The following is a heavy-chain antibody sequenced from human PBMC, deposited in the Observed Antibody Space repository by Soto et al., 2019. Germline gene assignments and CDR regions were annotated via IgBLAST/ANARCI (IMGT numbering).Heavy chain of an antibody. CDR1: GYTFTGYY. Sequence: GASVKVSCKASGYTFTGYYMHWVRQAPGQGLEWMGWINPNSGGTNYAQKFQGWVTMTRDTSISTAYMELSRLRSDDTAVYYCARASNIVARLVIGGSCYDYWGQGTLVTVS. D-gene: IGHD2-15*01. CDR2: INPNSGGT. V-gene: IGHV1-2*04. J-gene: IGHJ1*01. CDR3: ARASNIVARLVIGGSCYDY.